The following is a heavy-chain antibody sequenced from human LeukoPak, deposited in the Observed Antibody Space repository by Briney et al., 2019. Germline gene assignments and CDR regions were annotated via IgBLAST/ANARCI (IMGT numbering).Heavy chain of an antibody. Sequence: SVKVSCKASGGTFSSYAISWVRQAPGQGLEWMGGIIPIFGTANYAQKFQGRVTITADESTSTAYMELSSLRSEDTAVYYCARAGTSGYYSNWFDPWGQGTLVTVSS. CDR1: GGTFSSYA. CDR2: IIPIFGTA. CDR3: ARAGTSGYYSNWFDP. D-gene: IGHD3-3*01. J-gene: IGHJ5*02. V-gene: IGHV1-69*13.